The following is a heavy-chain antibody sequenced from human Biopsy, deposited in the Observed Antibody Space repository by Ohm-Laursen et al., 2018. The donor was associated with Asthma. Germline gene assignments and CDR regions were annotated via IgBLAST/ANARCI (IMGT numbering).Heavy chain of an antibody. CDR2: ISKDASTQ. Sequence: SLRLPCAASGFSFSNFAIHWVRQAPSKGLEWVGVISKDASTQDYADSVKGRFTMARDNSKNTLDLQMNSLREEDTAVYYCVRDGTDDAFDIWGQGTVVSVSS. D-gene: IGHD1-1*01. CDR1: GFSFSNFA. V-gene: IGHV3-30*01. J-gene: IGHJ3*02. CDR3: VRDGTDDAFDI.